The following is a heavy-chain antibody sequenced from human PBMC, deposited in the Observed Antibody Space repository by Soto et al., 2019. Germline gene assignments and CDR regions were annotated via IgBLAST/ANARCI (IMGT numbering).Heavy chain of an antibody. Sequence: EVQLVESGGGLVKPGGSLRLSCAASGFTFSSYSMNWVRQAPGKGLEWVSSINEDSSYIYYAHSLRGRFTISRAHAKNSLSMQMTFLKAEDAEVYYCVREFGRYFRSGYIDLWRDGATVTISS. CDR3: VREFGRYFRSGYIDL. V-gene: IGHV3-21*02. CDR2: INEDSSYI. D-gene: IGHD3-9*01. CDR1: GFTFSSYS. J-gene: IGHJ6*03.